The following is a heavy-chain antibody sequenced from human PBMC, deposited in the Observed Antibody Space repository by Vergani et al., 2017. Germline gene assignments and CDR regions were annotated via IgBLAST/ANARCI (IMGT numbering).Heavy chain of an antibody. J-gene: IGHJ4*02. CDR2: IYHSGST. V-gene: IGHV4-4*02. Sequence: QMQLQESGPGLVTPSGTLSLTCAVSGGSISSSNWWSWVRQPPGKGLEWIGEIYHSGSTNYNPYLKSRVTVSVDKSKNQFSLKLSSVTAADTAVYYCARSSGRGYDLLDYWGQGTLVTVSS. CDR1: GGSISSSNW. D-gene: IGHD5-12*01. CDR3: ARSSGRGYDLLDY.